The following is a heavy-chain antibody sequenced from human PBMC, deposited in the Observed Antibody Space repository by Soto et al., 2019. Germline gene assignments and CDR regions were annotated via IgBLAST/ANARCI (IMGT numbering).Heavy chain of an antibody. CDR3: AKAPQAMIVVVGFDY. CDR1: GFTFSSYG. CDR2: ISYDGSNK. J-gene: IGHJ4*02. D-gene: IGHD3-22*01. V-gene: IGHV3-30*18. Sequence: SLRLSCAASGFTFSSYGMHWVRQAPGKGLEWVAVISYDGSNKYYADSVKGRFTISRDNSKNTLYLQMNSLRAEDTAVYYCAKAPQAMIVVVGFDYWGQGTLVTVYS.